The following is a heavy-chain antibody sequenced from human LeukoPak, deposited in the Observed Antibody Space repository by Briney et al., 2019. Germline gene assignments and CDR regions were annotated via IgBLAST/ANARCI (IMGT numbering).Heavy chain of an antibody. Sequence: SETLSLTCAVYGGSFSGYYWSWIRQPPGKGLEWIGEINHSGSTNYNPSLKSRVTISVDTSKNQFSLKLSSVTAADTAVYYCAKSMTTVTRDAFDIWGQGTMVTVSS. J-gene: IGHJ3*02. CDR2: INHSGST. CDR3: AKSMTTVTRDAFDI. D-gene: IGHD4-17*01. V-gene: IGHV4-34*01. CDR1: GGSFSGYY.